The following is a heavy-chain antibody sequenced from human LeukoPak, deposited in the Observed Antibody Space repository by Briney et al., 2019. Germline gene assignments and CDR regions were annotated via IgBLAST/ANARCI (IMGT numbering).Heavy chain of an antibody. CDR3: ARDLGFWSGPDY. D-gene: IGHD3-3*01. J-gene: IGHJ4*02. CDR1: GGSISSYY. Sequence: SETLSLTCTVSGGSISSYYWSWIRQPAGKGLQWIGRIYSSGSTNYNPSLKSRVTMSVDTSKNQFSLRLSSVTAADTAVYYCARDLGFWSGPDYWGQGALVTVSS. CDR2: IYSSGST. V-gene: IGHV4-4*07.